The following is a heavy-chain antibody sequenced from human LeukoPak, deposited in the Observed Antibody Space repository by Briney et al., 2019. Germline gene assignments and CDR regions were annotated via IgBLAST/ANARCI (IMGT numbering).Heavy chain of an antibody. CDR2: IIPIFGTA. CDR1: GGTFSSYA. CDR3: ARRAMIVVANAFDI. D-gene: IGHD3-22*01. V-gene: IGHV1-69*01. J-gene: IGHJ3*02. Sequence: GASVKVSCKASGGTFSSYAISWVRQAPGQGLEWMGGIIPIFGTANYAQKFQGRVTITADESTSTAYMELSSLRSEDMAVYYCARRAMIVVANAFDIWGQGTMVTVSS.